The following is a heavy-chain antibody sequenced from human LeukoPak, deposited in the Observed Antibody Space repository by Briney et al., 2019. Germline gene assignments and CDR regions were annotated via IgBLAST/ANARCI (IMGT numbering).Heavy chain of an antibody. J-gene: IGHJ4*02. V-gene: IGHV3-30*03. CDR2: ISYDGSNK. CDR3: ARLVTRDLTGYLRTDYFDY. D-gene: IGHD3-9*01. CDR1: GFTFSSYG. Sequence: GGSLRLSCAASGFTFSSYGMHWVRQAPGKGLEWVAVISYDGSNKYYADSVKGRFTISRDNSKNSLYLQMNSLRAEDTAVYYCARLVTRDLTGYLRTDYFDYWGQGTLVTVSS.